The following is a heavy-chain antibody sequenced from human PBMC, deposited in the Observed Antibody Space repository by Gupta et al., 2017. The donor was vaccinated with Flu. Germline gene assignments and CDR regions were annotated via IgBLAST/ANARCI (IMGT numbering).Heavy chain of an antibody. D-gene: IGHD3-16*01. J-gene: IGHJ4*02. CDR3: ASGHWAK. CDR1: GVSVSKND. V-gene: IGHV3-48*03. Sequence: GVSVSKNDVSWVRQDPGRGLEWVLYSSSGAATYYGDPVRGRITISRDNAKNSLYQLMSGQRDEDTAGYYCASGHWAKWGQGTLVTVSS. CDR2: SSSGAAT.